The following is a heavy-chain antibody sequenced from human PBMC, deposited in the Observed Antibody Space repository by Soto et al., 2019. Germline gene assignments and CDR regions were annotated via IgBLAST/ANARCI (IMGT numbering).Heavy chain of an antibody. CDR2: IWYDGSNK. D-gene: IGHD6-13*01. Sequence: QVQLVESGGGVVQPGRSLRLSCAASGFTFSSYGMHWVRQAPGKGLEWVAVIWYDGSNKYYADSVKGRFTISRDNSKNTRYLHMNTLRAEDTALYYCARDRVLGGGQQLVRLAYWGQGTLVTVSS. V-gene: IGHV3-33*01. CDR3: ARDRVLGGGQQLVRLAY. J-gene: IGHJ4*02. CDR1: GFTFSSYG.